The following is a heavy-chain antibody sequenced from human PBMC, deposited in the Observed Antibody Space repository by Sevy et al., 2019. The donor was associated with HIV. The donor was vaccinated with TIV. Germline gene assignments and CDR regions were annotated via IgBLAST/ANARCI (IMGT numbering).Heavy chain of an antibody. CDR2: IYYTGSS. D-gene: IGHD5-12*01. J-gene: IGHJ5*02. CDR1: GGSISTYY. CDR3: ARAPPVRSGDDSLNWFDP. Sequence: SETLSLTCTVSGGSISTYYWSWIRQPPGKGLEYIGYIYYTGSSNYDRSLKSRVTISVDTSKNQFSLNLRSVTAVDTAVYYCARAPPVRSGDDSLNWFDPWGQGTLVTVSS. V-gene: IGHV4-59*01.